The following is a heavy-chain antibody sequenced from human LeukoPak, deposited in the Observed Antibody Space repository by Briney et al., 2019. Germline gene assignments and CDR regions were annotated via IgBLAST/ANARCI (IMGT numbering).Heavy chain of an antibody. V-gene: IGHV4-4*07. D-gene: IGHD6-13*01. CDR1: GASISSYY. CDR2: IYASGDT. Sequence: SETLSLTCSVSGASISSYYWSWIRQPAGKGLEWIGRIYASGDTNYNPSLKSRLSMSLDTSKKQFSLKLTSVTAADTAVYYCARGGSSSSFAFDIWGQGKKVTVSS. CDR3: ARGGSSSSFAFDI. J-gene: IGHJ3*02.